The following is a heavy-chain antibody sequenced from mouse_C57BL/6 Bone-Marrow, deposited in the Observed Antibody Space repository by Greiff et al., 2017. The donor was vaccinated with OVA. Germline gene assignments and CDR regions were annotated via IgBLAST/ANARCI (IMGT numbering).Heavy chain of an antibody. D-gene: IGHD2-5*01. Sequence: QVQLQQSGPELARPWASVKISCQAFYTFSRRVHFAIRDNNYWMQWVKQRPGQGLEGIGAIYPGKGDTSYNPKFKDKATLTADKSSSTAYMQLISLTSEDSSVYYCALGSNSWFAYWGQGTLVTVSA. CDR2: GQGLEGIG. CDR3: SEDSSVYYCALGSNSWFAY. J-gene: IGHJ3*01. CDR1: YTFS. V-gene: IGHV1-87*01.